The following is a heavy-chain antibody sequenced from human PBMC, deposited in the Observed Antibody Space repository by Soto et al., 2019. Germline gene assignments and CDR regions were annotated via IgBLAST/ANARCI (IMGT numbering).Heavy chain of an antibody. CDR2: IYYSGST. D-gene: IGHD1-1*01. CDR3: ARATSFSGHHGY. J-gene: IGHJ4*02. CDR1: GGSFSSGGYY. Sequence: QLQLQESGPGLVKPSQTLSLACTVSGGSFSSGGYYWSWIRQLPGKGLEWIGYIYYSGSTYYNPSLKSRFTISLDTSKNQFSLKLSSVTAADKAVYYCARATSFSGHHGYWGQGTLVTVSS. V-gene: IGHV4-31*03.